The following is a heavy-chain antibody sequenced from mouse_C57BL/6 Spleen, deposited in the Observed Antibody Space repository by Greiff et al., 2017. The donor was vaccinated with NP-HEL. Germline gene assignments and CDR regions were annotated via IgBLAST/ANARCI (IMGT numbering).Heavy chain of an antibody. Sequence: EVQLQESGPGLVKPSQSLSLTCSVTGYSITSGYYWNWIRQFPGNKLEWMGYISYDGSNNYNPSLKNRISITRDTSKNQFFLKLNSVTTEDTATYYCAREEIHWYFDVWGTGTTVTVSS. CDR1: GYSITSGYY. J-gene: IGHJ1*03. V-gene: IGHV3-6*01. CDR3: AREEIHWYFDV. CDR2: ISYDGSN.